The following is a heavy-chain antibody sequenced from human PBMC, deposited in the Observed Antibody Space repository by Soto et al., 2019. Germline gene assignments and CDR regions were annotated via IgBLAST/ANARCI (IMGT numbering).Heavy chain of an antibody. J-gene: IGHJ4*02. CDR1: GFTFSDYA. CDR3: ARGQDYGDYVGHIDY. D-gene: IGHD4-17*01. CDR2: ISGSGGST. Sequence: RLSCAASGFTFSDYAMNWVRQAPGKGLEWVSGISGSGGSTYYADSVKGRFTISRDNSKNTLYLQMSSLRADDTAVFYCARGQDYGDYVGHIDYWGQGTLVTVSS. V-gene: IGHV3-23*01.